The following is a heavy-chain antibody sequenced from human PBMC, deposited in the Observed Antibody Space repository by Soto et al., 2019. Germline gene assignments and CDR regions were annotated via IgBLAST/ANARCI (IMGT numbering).Heavy chain of an antibody. CDR1: GFTFSSYA. V-gene: IGHV3-23*01. Sequence: EVQLLESGGGLVQPGGSLRLSCAASGFTFSSYAMSWVRQAPGKGLEWVSAISGSGGSTYYADSVKGRFTISRDNSKNTLYLQMKSLRAEDTAVYYCAKGRDIVATVGGWFDPWGQGTLVTVS. CDR3: AKGRDIVATVGGWFDP. D-gene: IGHD5-12*01. J-gene: IGHJ5*02. CDR2: ISGSGGST.